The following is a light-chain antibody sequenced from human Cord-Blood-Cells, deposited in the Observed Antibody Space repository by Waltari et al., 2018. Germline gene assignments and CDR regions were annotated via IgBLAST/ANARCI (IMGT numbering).Light chain of an antibody. Sequence: DIQMTQSPSPLSAPVGDRATITCQARQDISNYLNWYQQKTGHAPKLLIYDESNLKTAVPSRFSAIGSATDFTYPISSLQPEDIATYFCQQYDNLPRTFGGGTKVDIK. CDR2: DES. CDR1: QDISNY. V-gene: IGKV1-33*01. CDR3: QQYDNLPRT. J-gene: IGKJ4*01.